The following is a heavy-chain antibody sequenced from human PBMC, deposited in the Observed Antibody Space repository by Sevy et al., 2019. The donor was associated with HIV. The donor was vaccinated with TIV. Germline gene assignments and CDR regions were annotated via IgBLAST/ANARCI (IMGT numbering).Heavy chain of an antibody. CDR1: GCSISSSSYY. Sequence: SGTLSLTCTVSGCSISSSSYYWGWIRQAPGKGLEWIGRIDYSGSTYYNPSLKSRVTISVDTSKNQFSLKLSSVTAADTAVYYCARLDFWSGYPYFDYWGQGTLVTVSS. J-gene: IGHJ4*02. D-gene: IGHD3-3*01. CDR2: IDYSGST. CDR3: ARLDFWSGYPYFDY. V-gene: IGHV4-39*01.